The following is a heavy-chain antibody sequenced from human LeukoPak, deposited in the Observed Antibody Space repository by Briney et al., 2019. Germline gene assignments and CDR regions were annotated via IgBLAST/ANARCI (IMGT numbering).Heavy chain of an antibody. CDR3: AKVKVRGVIITPLDY. CDR1: GFTFSSYW. J-gene: IGHJ4*02. V-gene: IGHV3-7*03. CDR2: IKQDGSEK. D-gene: IGHD3-10*01. Sequence: GGSLRLSCAASGFTFSSYWMSWVRQAPGKGLEWVANIKQDGSEKYYVDSVKGRFTISRDISKNTLYLQMNSLRAEDTAVYYCAKVKVRGVIITPLDYWGQGTLVTVSS.